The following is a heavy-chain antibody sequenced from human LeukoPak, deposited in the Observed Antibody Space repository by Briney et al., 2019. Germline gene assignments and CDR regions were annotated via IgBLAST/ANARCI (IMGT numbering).Heavy chain of an antibody. Sequence: TGGSLRLSCAASGFTFSSYGMHWVRQAPGKGLEWVAFIRYDGSNKYYADSVKGRFTISRDNSKNTLYLQMNSLRAEDTAVYYCAKEYSSSSGMYYSDYWGQGTLVTVSS. CDR3: AKEYSSSSGMYYSDY. CDR2: IRYDGSNK. V-gene: IGHV3-30*02. J-gene: IGHJ4*02. D-gene: IGHD6-6*01. CDR1: GFTFSSYG.